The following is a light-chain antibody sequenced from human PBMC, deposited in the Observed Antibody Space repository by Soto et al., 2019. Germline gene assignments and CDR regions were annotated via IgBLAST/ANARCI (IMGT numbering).Light chain of an antibody. V-gene: IGKV3-11*01. CDR1: QSVSSY. Sequence: EIVFTQSPSTLSFCILDIATLSCRASQSVSSYLAWYQQKPGQAPRLLIYDASNRATGIPARFSGSGSGTDFTLTINSLQSEDFGVYYCQQYNNWPPSTFGQGTRLEIK. CDR2: DAS. CDR3: QQYNNWPPST. J-gene: IGKJ5*01.